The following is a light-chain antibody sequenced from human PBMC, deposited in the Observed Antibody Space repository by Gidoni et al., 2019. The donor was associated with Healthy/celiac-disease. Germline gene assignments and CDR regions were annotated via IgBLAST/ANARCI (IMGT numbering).Light chain of an antibody. Sequence: EIVLTQSPGTPSSSPGGSATPSRRASQSVSSRYLAWYQQKPGQAPRLLIYGSSRRATGIPNRFSGSGSGTDFTLTISSLEPEDFAVYYCQQYGSSPPTFXQXTKVEIK. CDR3: QQYGSSPPT. CDR2: GSS. J-gene: IGKJ1*01. V-gene: IGKV3-20*01. CDR1: QSVSSRY.